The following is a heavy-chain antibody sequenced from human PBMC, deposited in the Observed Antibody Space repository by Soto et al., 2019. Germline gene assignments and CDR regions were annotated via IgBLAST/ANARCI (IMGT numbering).Heavy chain of an antibody. CDR1: GYSFTSYW. V-gene: IGHV5-51*01. D-gene: IGHD3-10*01. CDR3: ARQYYGSGSYSSYYYYGMDV. J-gene: IGHJ6*02. Sequence: GESLKISCKGSGYSFTSYWIGWVRQMPGKGLEWMGIIYPGDSDTRYSPSFQGQVTISADKSISTAYLQWSSLKASDTAMYYCARQYYGSGSYSSYYYYGMDVWGQGTTVTVSS. CDR2: IYPGDSDT.